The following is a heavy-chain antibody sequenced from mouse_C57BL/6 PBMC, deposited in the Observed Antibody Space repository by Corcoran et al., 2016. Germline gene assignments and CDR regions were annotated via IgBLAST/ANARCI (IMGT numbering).Heavy chain of an antibody. J-gene: IGHJ2*01. Sequence: QIQLVQSGPELKKTGETVKISCKASGYTFTTYGMSWVKQAPGKGLKWMGWINTYSGVPTYADDFKGRFAFSLETSASTAYLQINNLKNEDTATYFCAKLADYWGQGTTLTVSS. D-gene: IGHD6-1*01. CDR3: AKLADY. CDR1: GYTFTTYG. CDR2: INTYSGVP. V-gene: IGHV9-3*01.